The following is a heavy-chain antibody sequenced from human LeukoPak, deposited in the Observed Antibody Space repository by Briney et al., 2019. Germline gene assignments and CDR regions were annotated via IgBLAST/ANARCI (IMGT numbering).Heavy chain of an antibody. CDR2: ISGSGGST. CDR3: AKDLFDRVVGATPPDY. Sequence: QPLASLRLSCAASGFTSCSYAMSSVCPAPGERLECGSAISGSGGSTYYADSVKGRFTISRDNSKNTLYLQMNSRRAEDTAVYYCAKDLFDRVVGATPPDYWGQGTLVTVSS. CDR1: GFTSCSYA. V-gene: IGHV3-23*01. J-gene: IGHJ4*02. D-gene: IGHD1-26*01.